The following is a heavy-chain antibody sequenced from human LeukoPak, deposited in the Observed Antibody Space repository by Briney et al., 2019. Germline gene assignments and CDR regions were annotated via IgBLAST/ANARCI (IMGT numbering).Heavy chain of an antibody. D-gene: IGHD3-22*01. CDR1: GYTFTSYY. CDR2: INPSGGST. CDR3: ARDPGKGYYYDSSGYYYFDY. Sequence: ASVKVSCKASGYTFTSYYMHWVRQAPGQGLEWMGIINPSGGSTSYAQKFKGRVTMTRDTSTSTVYMELSSLRSEDTAVYYCARDPGKGYYYDSSGYYYFDYWGQGTLVTVSS. V-gene: IGHV1-46*01. J-gene: IGHJ4*02.